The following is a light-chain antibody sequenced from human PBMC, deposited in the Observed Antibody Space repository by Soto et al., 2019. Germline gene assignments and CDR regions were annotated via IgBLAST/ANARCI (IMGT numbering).Light chain of an antibody. CDR2: AAS. V-gene: IGKV1-5*01. J-gene: IGKJ1*01. CDR1: QSLNSW. Sequence: DIQMTQSPPTLSAAVGDRVTITCRASQSLNSWVAWYQQKPGKAPKLLIYAASSLETGVPSRFSGSGSGTEFTLTISSLQPDDFATSYCQQYNSFSLTFGQGTKVEIK. CDR3: QQYNSFSLT.